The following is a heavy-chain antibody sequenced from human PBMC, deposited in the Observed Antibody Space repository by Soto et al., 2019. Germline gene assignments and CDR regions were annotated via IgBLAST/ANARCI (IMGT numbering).Heavy chain of an antibody. CDR2: IKQDGSEK. CDR3: ARGSAPGYSSSWYHLWYYYYYMDV. Sequence: GGSLRLSCAASGFTFSSYWMSWVRQAPGKGLEWVANIKQDGSEKYYVDSVKGRFTISRDNAKNSLYLQMNSLRAEDTAVYYCARGSAPGYSSSWYHLWYYYYYMDVWGKGTTVTVSS. J-gene: IGHJ6*03. CDR1: GFTFSSYW. D-gene: IGHD6-13*01. V-gene: IGHV3-7*03.